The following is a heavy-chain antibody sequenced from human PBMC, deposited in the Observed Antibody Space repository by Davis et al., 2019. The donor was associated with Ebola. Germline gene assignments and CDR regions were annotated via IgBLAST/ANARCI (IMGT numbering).Heavy chain of an antibody. V-gene: IGHV2-26*01. CDR2: IFSNDEK. J-gene: IGHJ4*02. CDR3: ARIPNKHYGDFYFDY. CDR1: GFSLSNARMG. D-gene: IGHD4-17*01. Sequence: SGPTLVKPTETLTLTCTVSGFSLSNARMGVSWIRQPPGKALEWLAHIFSNDEKSYSTSLKSRLTISKDTSKSQVVLTMTNMDPVDTATYYCARIPNKHYGDFYFDYWGQGTLVTVSS.